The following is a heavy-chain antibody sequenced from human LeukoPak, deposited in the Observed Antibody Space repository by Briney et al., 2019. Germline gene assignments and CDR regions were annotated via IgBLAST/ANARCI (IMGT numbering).Heavy chain of an antibody. Sequence: GGSLRLSCAASGFSFDDYAMHWVRQVPGKGLEWVSGIDWNSGYIGYADSVKGRFIISRDNAKNSLYLQMNSLRAEDTAVYYCARDLGVIVHPSDYWGQGTLVTVSS. CDR3: ARDLGVIVHPSDY. CDR2: IDWNSGYI. D-gene: IGHD3-16*02. J-gene: IGHJ4*02. CDR1: GFSFDDYA. V-gene: IGHV3-9*01.